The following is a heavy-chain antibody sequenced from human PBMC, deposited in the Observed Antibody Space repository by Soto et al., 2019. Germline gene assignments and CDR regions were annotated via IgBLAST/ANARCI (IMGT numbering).Heavy chain of an antibody. Sequence: EVQLVESGGGLVQPGGSLKLSCAASGFTFSDSAMHWVRQASGKGLEWVGRIRNKVNSYATAYAASVKCRFTISRDDSMTTAYLQMNSLKTEDTAVYYCTRRRDWTAMDPLDYWGQGTLVTVSS. CDR2: IRNKVNSYAT. V-gene: IGHV3-73*02. CDR3: TRRRDWTAMDPLDY. D-gene: IGHD5-18*01. CDR1: GFTFSDSA. J-gene: IGHJ4*02.